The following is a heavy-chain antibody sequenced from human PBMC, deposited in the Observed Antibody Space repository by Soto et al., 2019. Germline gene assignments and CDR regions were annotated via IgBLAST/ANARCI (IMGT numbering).Heavy chain of an antibody. CDR2: IYHSGST. Sequence: PATLSLTCAVSGYSISSAYSSRLIRQPPGKGLEWIGSIYHSGSTYYNPSLKSRVTISVDTSKNQFSLKLSSVTAADTAVYYCARDGSYGSGRAFDIWGQGPMVT. D-gene: IGHD1-26*01. V-gene: IGHV4-38-2*01. J-gene: IGHJ3*02. CDR1: GYSISSAYS. CDR3: ARDGSYGSGRAFDI.